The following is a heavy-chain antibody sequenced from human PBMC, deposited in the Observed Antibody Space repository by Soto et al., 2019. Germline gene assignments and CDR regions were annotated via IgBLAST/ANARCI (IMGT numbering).Heavy chain of an antibody. J-gene: IGHJ5*02. D-gene: IGHD6-19*01. Sequence: ACVQVSGKASGYPFTAQYLHWVRKGPGEGLEWMGWINPTTGATRYAQKFQGRVTMTRDTSMSTAYLEVRSLRPDDTAVYYCSKGNSSRVSWFVLWGQPTSFISSS. CDR2: INPTTGAT. CDR1: GYPFTAQY. CDR3: SKGNSSRVSWFVL. V-gene: IGHV1-2*02.